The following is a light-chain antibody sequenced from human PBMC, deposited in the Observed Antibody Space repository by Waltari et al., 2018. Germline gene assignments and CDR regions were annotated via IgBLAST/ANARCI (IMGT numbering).Light chain of an antibody. CDR1: QSVLHSSNNKNY. CDR3: QQYESSPRT. Sequence: DIVMTQSPDPLAASLGARATINCKSSQSVLHSSNNKNYLAWYQQKPGQPPKLLIYWASTRESGVPDRFSGSGSGTDFTLTITSLQAEDVAVYHCQQYESSPRTFGQGTKVEI. V-gene: IGKV4-1*01. J-gene: IGKJ1*01. CDR2: WAS.